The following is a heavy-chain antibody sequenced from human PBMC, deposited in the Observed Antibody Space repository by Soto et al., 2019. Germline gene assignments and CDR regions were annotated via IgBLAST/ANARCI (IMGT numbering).Heavy chain of an antibody. CDR2: TSAYNGNT. V-gene: IGHV1-18*04. CDR1: GYTFTSYG. J-gene: IGHJ5*02. Sequence: ASVKVSCKASGYTFTSYGITWVRQAPGQGHEGMGWTSAYNGNTNYAQKLQGRVTMTTDTTTSTVYMELRSLRSEDTAVYYCASVPYYDFWSGYFWFDPWGQGTLVAVSS. D-gene: IGHD3-3*01. CDR3: ASVPYYDFWSGYFWFDP.